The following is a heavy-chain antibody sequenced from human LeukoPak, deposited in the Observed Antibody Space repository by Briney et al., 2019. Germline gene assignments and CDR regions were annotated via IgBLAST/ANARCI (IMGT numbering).Heavy chain of an antibody. D-gene: IGHD3-10*01. CDR1: GFTFSTKW. V-gene: IGHV3-74*01. J-gene: IGHJ4*02. Sequence: PGGSLRLSCAASGFTFSTKWMHWVRQAPGKGLVWVSRINSDGSSTSYVDSVKGRFTISRDNAKNTLYLQMNSLRVEDTAVYCCGRDFRGVTQGYWGQGTLVTVPS. CDR2: INSDGSST. CDR3: GRDFRGVTQGY.